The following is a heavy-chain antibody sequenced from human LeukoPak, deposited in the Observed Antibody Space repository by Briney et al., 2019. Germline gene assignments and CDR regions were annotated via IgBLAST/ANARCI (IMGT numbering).Heavy chain of an antibody. CDR2: IIPIFGTA. D-gene: IGHD2-2*01. J-gene: IGHJ4*02. V-gene: IGHV1-69*06. Sequence: SVKVSCKASGGTFSSYAISWVRQAPGQGLEGMGGIIPIFGTANYAQKFQGRVTITADKSTSTAYMELSSLRSEDTAVYYCARGVGCSSTSCYYDYWGQGTLVTVSS. CDR3: ARGVGCSSTSCYYDY. CDR1: GGTFSSYA.